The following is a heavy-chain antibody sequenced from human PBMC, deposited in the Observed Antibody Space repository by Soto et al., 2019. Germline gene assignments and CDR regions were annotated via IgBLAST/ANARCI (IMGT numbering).Heavy chain of an antibody. CDR3: ARDLNYYDTSGSRYFDY. CDR1: GFTFSSYS. CDR2: ISSSSSYI. D-gene: IGHD3-22*01. V-gene: IGHV3-21*01. J-gene: IGHJ4*02. Sequence: EVQLVESGGGLVKPGGSLRLSCTASGFTFSSYSMNWVRQAPGKGLEWVSSISSSSSYIYYAGSVKGRFTISRDNAKNXXYRQMNRLRAEDKAVYYCARDLNYYDTSGSRYFDYWGQGTLVTVSS.